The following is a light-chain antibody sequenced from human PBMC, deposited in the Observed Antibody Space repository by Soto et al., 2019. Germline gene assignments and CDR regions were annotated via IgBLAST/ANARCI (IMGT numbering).Light chain of an antibody. CDR1: QGIRRW. J-gene: IGKJ2*01. CDR2: DTS. CDR3: QQANNFPYT. Sequence: DIQLTQSPSSVSASVGDSVTITCRASQGIRRWLAWYQQKPGKAPKLLIYDTSNFQSGVPSRFSGGGSGTDFTLTISSLQPEDFATYYCQQANNFPYTFGQGTTLEIK. V-gene: IGKV1-12*01.